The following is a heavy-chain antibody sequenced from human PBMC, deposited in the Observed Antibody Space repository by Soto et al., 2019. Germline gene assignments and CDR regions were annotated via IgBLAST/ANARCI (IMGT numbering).Heavy chain of an antibody. D-gene: IGHD1-26*01. J-gene: IGHJ5*02. V-gene: IGHV1-69*01. Sequence: PGPSVKVSCKASGGTFSSYAISWVRQAPGQGLEWMGGIIPIFGTANYAQKFQGRVTITADESTSTAYMELSSLRSEDTAVYYCARDRGVVGATKFDPWGQGTLVTVSS. CDR1: GGTFSSYA. CDR2: IIPIFGTA. CDR3: ARDRGVVGATKFDP.